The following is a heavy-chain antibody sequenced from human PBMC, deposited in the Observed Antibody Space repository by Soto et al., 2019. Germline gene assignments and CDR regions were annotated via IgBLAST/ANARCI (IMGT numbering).Heavy chain of an antibody. J-gene: IGHJ4*02. CDR2: ITGSGDST. CDR3: AKVFVFTIREGFDY. D-gene: IGHD3-3*01. CDR1: GFTFSSYA. V-gene: IGHV3-23*01. Sequence: GGSLRLSCAASGFTFSSYAMSWFRQAPGKGLEWVSAITGSGDSTYYADSVKGRFTVSRDNSKNTLYLQMNSLRAEDTAVYYCAKVFVFTIREGFDYWGLGTLVTVS.